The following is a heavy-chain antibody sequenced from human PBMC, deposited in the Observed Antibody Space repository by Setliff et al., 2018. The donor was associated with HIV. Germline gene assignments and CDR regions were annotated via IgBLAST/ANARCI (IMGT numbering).Heavy chain of an antibody. Sequence: LRLSCVASGFTFSAYGMHWVRQVPGKGLEWVSVIYSDGSSTYYADSVKGRFTISRDNSKNTLYLQMNSLRAEGTAIYYCAKGFSRIVAVISDYWGLGTLVTVSS. CDR2: IYSDGSST. D-gene: IGHD3-22*01. J-gene: IGHJ4*02. V-gene: IGHV3-23*03. CDR1: GFTFSAYG. CDR3: AKGFSRIVAVISDY.